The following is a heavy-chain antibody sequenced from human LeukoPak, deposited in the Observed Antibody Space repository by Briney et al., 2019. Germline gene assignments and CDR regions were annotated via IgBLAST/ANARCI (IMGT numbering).Heavy chain of an antibody. D-gene: IGHD3-10*01. J-gene: IGHJ4*02. CDR1: GFTFSSYA. V-gene: IGHV3-23*01. CDR3: ARSGVPKKYYFDY. Sequence: GGSLRLSCAASGFTFSSYAMSWVRQAPGKGLEWVTAISGSGGSTYYADSVKGRFTISRDNSKNTLYLQMNSLRAEDTAVYYCARSGVPKKYYFDYWGQRTLVTVSS. CDR2: ISGSGGST.